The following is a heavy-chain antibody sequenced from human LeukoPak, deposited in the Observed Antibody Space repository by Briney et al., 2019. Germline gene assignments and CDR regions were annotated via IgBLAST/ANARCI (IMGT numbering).Heavy chain of an antibody. CDR3: ARSRYDYVWGSYRPGYFDY. Sequence: ASVKVSCKASGGTFSSYAISWVRQAPGQGLEWMGWISAYNGNTNYAQKPQGRVTMTTDTSTSTAYMELRSLRSDDTAVYYCARSRYDYVWGSYRPGYFDYWGQGTLVTVSS. J-gene: IGHJ4*02. D-gene: IGHD3-16*02. CDR1: GGTFSSYA. V-gene: IGHV1-18*01. CDR2: ISAYNGNT.